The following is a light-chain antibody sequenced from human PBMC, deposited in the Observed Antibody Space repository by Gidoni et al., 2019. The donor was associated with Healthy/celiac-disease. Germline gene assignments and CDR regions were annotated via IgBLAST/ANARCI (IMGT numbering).Light chain of an antibody. CDR1: QRVSSN. CDR3: QQYNNWPPEMYT. Sequence: EIVMTQPPATLSVSPGERATLSCRASQRVSSNLAWYQQKPGQAPSLLIYGASTRATGIPARFSGSGPGTEFTLTISSLQSEDFAVSYCQQYNNWPPEMYTFGQGTKLEIK. CDR2: GAS. J-gene: IGKJ2*01. V-gene: IGKV3-15*01.